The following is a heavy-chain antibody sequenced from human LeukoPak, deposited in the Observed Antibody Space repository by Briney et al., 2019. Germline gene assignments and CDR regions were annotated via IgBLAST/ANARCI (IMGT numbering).Heavy chain of an antibody. D-gene: IGHD2-15*01. CDR3: AGFYCSGGSCYQYFSYYYMDV. Sequence: SETLSLTCAVYGGFFSGYYWSWIRQPPGKGLEWIGEINHSGSTNYNPSLKSRVTISVDTSKNQFSLKLNSVTAADTAVYYCAGFYCSGGSCYQYFSYYYMDVWGKGTTVTISS. V-gene: IGHV4-34*01. CDR2: INHSGST. CDR1: GGFFSGYY. J-gene: IGHJ6*03.